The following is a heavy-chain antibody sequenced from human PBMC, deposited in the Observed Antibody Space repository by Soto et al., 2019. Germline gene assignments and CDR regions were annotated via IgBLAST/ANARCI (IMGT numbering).Heavy chain of an antibody. CDR3: TTDQDTAMVPYYYYGMDV. J-gene: IGHJ6*02. CDR2: IKSKTDGGTT. D-gene: IGHD5-18*01. CDR1: GFTFSNAW. Sequence: GGALRLSCAASGFTFSNAWMSWVRQAPGKGLEWVGRIKSKTDGGTTDYAAPVKGRFTISRDDSKNTLYLQMNSLKTEDTAVYYCTTDQDTAMVPYYYYGMDVWGQGTTVTASS. V-gene: IGHV3-15*01.